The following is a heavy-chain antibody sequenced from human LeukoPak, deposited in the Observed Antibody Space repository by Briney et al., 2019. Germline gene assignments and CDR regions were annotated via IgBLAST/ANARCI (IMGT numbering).Heavy chain of an antibody. V-gene: IGHV3-23*01. CDR3: AKGSYRFDY. CDR1: GFTFSSFA. Sequence: GGSLRLSCAASGFTFSSFAMTWVRQAPGKGLEWVSAISYSGDNTYYADSVKGRFTISRDNSKNTLYLQMNSLRAEDTAVYYCAKGSYRFDYWGQGTLVTVSS. D-gene: IGHD3-16*02. CDR2: ISYSGDNT. J-gene: IGHJ4*02.